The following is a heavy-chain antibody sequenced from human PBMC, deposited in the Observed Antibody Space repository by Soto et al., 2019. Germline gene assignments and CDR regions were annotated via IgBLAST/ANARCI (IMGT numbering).Heavy chain of an antibody. CDR3: ARVEYYYYGMDV. Sequence: QVQLQESGPGLVKPSETLSLTCTVSGGSISSYYWSWIRQPPGKGLEWIGYIYYSGSTNYNPSLKNRVTISVDTSKNHFSLKLSSVTAADTAVYYCARVEYYYYGMDVWGQGTTVTVSS. CDR2: IYYSGST. CDR1: GGSISSYY. V-gene: IGHV4-59*01. J-gene: IGHJ6*02.